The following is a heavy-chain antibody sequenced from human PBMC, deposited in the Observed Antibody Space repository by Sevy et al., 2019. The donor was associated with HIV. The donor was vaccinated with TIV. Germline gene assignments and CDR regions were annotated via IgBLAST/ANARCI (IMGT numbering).Heavy chain of an antibody. J-gene: IGHJ6*02. Sequence: ASVKVSCKASGYTCTGYYMHWVRQAPGQGLEWMGRINPNSGGTNYAQKFQGRVTMTRDTSISTAYMELSRLRSDDTAGYYCATRYCGGDCYSLAYGMDVWGQGTTVTVSS. CDR2: INPNSGGT. CDR1: GYTCTGYY. V-gene: IGHV1-2*06. CDR3: ATRYCGGDCYSLAYGMDV. D-gene: IGHD2-21*01.